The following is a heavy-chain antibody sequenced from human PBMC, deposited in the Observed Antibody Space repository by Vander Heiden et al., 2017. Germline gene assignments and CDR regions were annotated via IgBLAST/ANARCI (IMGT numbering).Heavy chain of an antibody. D-gene: IGHD3-22*01. CDR2: ISGSGGST. V-gene: IGHV3-23*01. Sequence: VQRLEPGGGLVQPGGSLRPSWAAPGSTFSSYAMSWVRPAPGKGLEWVSAISGSGGSTYYADSVKGRFTISRDNTKNTLYLQMNRLRAEDTAVYYCAKDTAMIAAGPFDYWVQGTLVTVSS. CDR3: AKDTAMIAAGPFDY. J-gene: IGHJ4*02. CDR1: GSTFSSYA.